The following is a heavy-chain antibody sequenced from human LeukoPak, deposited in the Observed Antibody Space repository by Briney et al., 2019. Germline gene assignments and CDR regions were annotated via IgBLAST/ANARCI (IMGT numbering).Heavy chain of an antibody. J-gene: IGHJ4*02. D-gene: IGHD2-21*02. CDR2: ISNSGRNT. Sequence: PGGSLTLSCAASGFTFSSYTMSWVRQAPGKGLEWVSTISNSGRNTFYTDSVKGRFTISRDNSKSTLYLQMNSLRAGDTAVYSCARARGYCAADCSRYAFDYWGQGTLVTVSS. V-gene: IGHV3-23*01. CDR1: GFTFSSYT. CDR3: ARARGYCAADCSRYAFDY.